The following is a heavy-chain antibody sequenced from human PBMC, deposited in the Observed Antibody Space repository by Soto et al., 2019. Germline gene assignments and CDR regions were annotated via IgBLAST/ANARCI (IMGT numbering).Heavy chain of an antibody. V-gene: IGHV1-69*06. CDR3: ARKSKGRAAGVGVFDP. CDR1: GGTFSSYA. D-gene: IGHD6-13*01. J-gene: IGHJ5*02. Sequence: SVKVSFKASGGTFSSYAISWLLHAPVQGLEWMGGIIPIFGTANYAQKFQGRVTITADKSTSTANMELSSLRSEDTAVYYCARKSKGRAAGVGVFDPWGQGTLATVSS. CDR2: IIPIFGTA.